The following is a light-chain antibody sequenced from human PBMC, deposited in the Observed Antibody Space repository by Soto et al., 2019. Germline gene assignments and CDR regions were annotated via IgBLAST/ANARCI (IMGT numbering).Light chain of an antibody. J-gene: IGKJ1*01. CDR3: QQYSIWRT. CDR1: ESVSTN. V-gene: IGKV3-15*01. Sequence: IVMTQSPATLSLAPGERVTLSCRASESVSTNLAWYQQKAGQAPRLLIYAASTRATGIPARCSGSGSGTEFTLTISSLQSDDFAVYYCQQYSIWRTFGQGTKGDI. CDR2: AAS.